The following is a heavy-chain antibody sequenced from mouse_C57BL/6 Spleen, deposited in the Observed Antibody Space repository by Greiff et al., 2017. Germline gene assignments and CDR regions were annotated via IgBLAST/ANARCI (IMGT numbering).Heavy chain of an antibody. D-gene: IGHD1-1*01. Sequence: EVKLVESGAELVRPGASVKLSCTASGFNIKDDYMPWVKQRPEQGLEWIGWIDPENGDTEYASKFQGKATITADTSSNTAYLQLSSLTSEDTAVYYCTTLITTVEADDWGQGTTLTVSS. V-gene: IGHV14-4*01. CDR1: GFNIKDDY. J-gene: IGHJ2*01. CDR2: IDPENGDT. CDR3: TTLITTVEADD.